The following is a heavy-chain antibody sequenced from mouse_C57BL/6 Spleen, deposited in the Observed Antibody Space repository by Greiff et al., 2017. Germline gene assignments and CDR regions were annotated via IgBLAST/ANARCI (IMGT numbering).Heavy chain of an antibody. CDR3: ANLGYCLCYSMDY. J-gene: IGHJ4*01. V-gene: IGHV5-12*01. Sequence: EVKLVESGGGLVQPGGSLKLSCAASGFTFSDYYMYWVRQTPEQRLEWVAYISTGGGSTYYPDNVKGRFTISRDNAKNTLYLQLSRLKSEDTAMYYCANLGYCLCYSMDYWGQGTSVTVSS. CDR2: ISTGGGST. D-gene: IGHD2-3*01. CDR1: GFTFSDYY.